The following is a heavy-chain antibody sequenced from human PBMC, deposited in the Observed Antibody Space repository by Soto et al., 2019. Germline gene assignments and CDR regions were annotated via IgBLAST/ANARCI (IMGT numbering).Heavy chain of an antibody. D-gene: IGHD2-2*01. Sequence: QLQLPESGSGLVKPSQTLSLTCAVSGGSISSGGYSWSWIRQPPGKGLEWIGYIYHSGSTYYNSSLKSRGTISVDRSKNQFSLQLSSVTAADTAVYYFARVPPPWGQGTLVTVS. CDR3: ARVPPP. J-gene: IGHJ5*02. CDR1: GGSISSGGYS. CDR2: IYHSGST. V-gene: IGHV4-30-2*01.